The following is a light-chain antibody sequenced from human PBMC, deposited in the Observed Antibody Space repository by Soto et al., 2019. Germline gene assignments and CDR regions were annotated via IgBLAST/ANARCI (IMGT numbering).Light chain of an antibody. V-gene: IGKV1-39*01. Sequence: DIQMTQSPSSLSASVGDRVIITCRASQTITTYLNWYQQKPGKAPQLLIYGASTLQSGVPSRFTGSGSRTDFTLTISSLQPEDFATYHCQQAHSTPWTFGQGTKVEIK. CDR3: QQAHSTPWT. J-gene: IGKJ1*01. CDR2: GAS. CDR1: QTITTY.